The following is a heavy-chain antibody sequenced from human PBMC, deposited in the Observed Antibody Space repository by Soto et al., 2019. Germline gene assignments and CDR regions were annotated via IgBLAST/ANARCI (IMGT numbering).Heavy chain of an antibody. CDR2: IKNKVDGGTT. J-gene: IGHJ4*02. CDR3: TTDDPINKY. Sequence: TGGSLRLSCAASRFTFSNAWMSWVRQAPGKGLEWVGRIKNKVDGGTTDYAAPVKGRFTISRDDSKNTLYLQMNSLKSEDTAVYYCTTDDPINKYWGQGTLVTVSS. CDR1: RFTFSNAW. V-gene: IGHV3-15*01.